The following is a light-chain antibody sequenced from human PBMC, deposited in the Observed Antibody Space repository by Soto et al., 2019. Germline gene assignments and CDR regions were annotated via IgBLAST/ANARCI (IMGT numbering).Light chain of an antibody. CDR3: SSYTTSSSWL. J-gene: IGLJ3*02. Sequence: QSVLTQPASVSGSPGLSITISCTGTSSDVGAYNYVSWFQQHPGKAPKLMIFEVSNRPSGVSNRFSGSKSGNTASLTISGLQAEDEADYYCSSYTTSSSWLFGGATNVTVL. V-gene: IGLV2-14*01. CDR1: SSDVGAYNY. CDR2: EVS.